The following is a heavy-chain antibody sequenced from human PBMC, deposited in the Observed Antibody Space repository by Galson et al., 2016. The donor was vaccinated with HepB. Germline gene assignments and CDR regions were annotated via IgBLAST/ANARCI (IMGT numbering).Heavy chain of an antibody. Sequence: SLRFSGAASGFVFSNFGLSWVRQAPGNGLEWVARISTRRTTCYSDSVQGRFTISRDNSNNTLYLQMNGLRAEDTAVYYCAKERLVRRIFDHWGQGTLLTVSS. CDR3: AKERLVRRIFDH. CDR1: GFVFSNFG. V-gene: IGHV3-23*01. D-gene: IGHD1-1*01. J-gene: IGHJ4*02. CDR2: ISTRRTT.